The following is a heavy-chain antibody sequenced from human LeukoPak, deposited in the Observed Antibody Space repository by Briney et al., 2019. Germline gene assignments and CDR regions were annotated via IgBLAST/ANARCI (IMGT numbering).Heavy chain of an antibody. Sequence: GGSLRLSCAASGFSFSSYWMHWVRQAPGKGLVWVSRINSDGSSTSYADSVKGRFTISRDNAKNTLYLQMNSLRAEDTAVYYCTRHHDYGDYGTDYWGQGTLVTVSS. V-gene: IGHV3-74*01. D-gene: IGHD4-17*01. CDR1: GFSFSSYW. J-gene: IGHJ4*02. CDR2: INSDGSST. CDR3: TRHHDYGDYGTDY.